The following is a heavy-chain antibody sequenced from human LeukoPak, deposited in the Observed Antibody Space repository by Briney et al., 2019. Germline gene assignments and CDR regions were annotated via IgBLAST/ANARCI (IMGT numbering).Heavy chain of an antibody. CDR2: MLDTVTT. J-gene: IGHJ4*02. CDR1: GASMNTHY. V-gene: IGHV4-59*11. D-gene: IGHD5-18*01. CDR3: ATIKRGNIFGYFDF. Sequence: SETLSLTCAVSGASMNTHYWSWIRQPPGKGLEWIGYMLDTVTTKDNPSLKSRFTLSADTSKNQFSLRLASVTAADTAVYYCATIKRGNIFGYFDFWGQGIPVTVSS.